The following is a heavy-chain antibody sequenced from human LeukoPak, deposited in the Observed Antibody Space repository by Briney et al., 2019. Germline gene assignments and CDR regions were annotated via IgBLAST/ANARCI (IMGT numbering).Heavy chain of an antibody. CDR2: IYTSGST. D-gene: IGHD6-13*01. CDR3: ARGPSSWAYYFDY. Sequence: PSETLSLTCTVSGGSISSGSYYWSWIRQPAGKGLEWIGRIYTSGSTNYNPSLKSRVTISVDTSKNQFSLKLSSVTAADTAVYYCARGPSSWAYYFDYWGQGTLVTVSS. CDR1: GGSISSGSYY. V-gene: IGHV4-61*02. J-gene: IGHJ4*02.